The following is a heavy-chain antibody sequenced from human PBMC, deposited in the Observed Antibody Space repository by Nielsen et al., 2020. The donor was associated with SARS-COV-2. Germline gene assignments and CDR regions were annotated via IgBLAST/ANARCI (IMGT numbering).Heavy chain of an antibody. CDR3: ARAPQRSYDSSGYYAYYFDY. J-gene: IGHJ4*02. CDR1: GYTFRSYG. D-gene: IGHD3-22*01. CDR2: INPNSGGT. V-gene: IGHV1-2*02. Sequence: ASVKVSCKASGYTFRSYGINWVRQAPGQGLEWMGWINPNSGGTNYAQKFQGRVTMTRDTSISTAYMELSRLRSDDTAVYYCARAPQRSYDSSGYYAYYFDYWGQGTLVTVSS.